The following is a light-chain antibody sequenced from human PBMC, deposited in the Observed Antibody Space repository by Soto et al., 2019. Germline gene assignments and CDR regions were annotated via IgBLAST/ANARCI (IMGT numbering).Light chain of an antibody. V-gene: IGKV1-5*01. J-gene: IGKJ5*01. CDR3: QQYQTYST. CDR1: QSIRSL. CDR2: DAS. Sequence: IQMTQSPSSLSASVGDRVIITCRASQSIRSLLAWYQQKPGKAPKVLIYDASSLGSGVPSRFSGSGSGTEFTLTISSLQPDDFATYFCQQYQTYSTFGQGTRLEIK.